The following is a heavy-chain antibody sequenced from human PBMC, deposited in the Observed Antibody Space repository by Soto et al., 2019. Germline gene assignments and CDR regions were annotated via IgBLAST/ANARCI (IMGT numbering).Heavy chain of an antibody. Sequence: GASVKVSCKASGGTFSSYAISWVRQAPGQGLEWKGGIIPIFGTANYAQKFKGRVTITADESISTAYMKLSSLRSEDTAVYYCARSKKGGSSIAARPGPGAFDIWGQGTMVTVSS. CDR1: GGTFSSYA. V-gene: IGHV1-69*13. D-gene: IGHD6-6*01. J-gene: IGHJ3*02. CDR2: IIPIFGTA. CDR3: ARSKKGGSSIAARPGPGAFDI.